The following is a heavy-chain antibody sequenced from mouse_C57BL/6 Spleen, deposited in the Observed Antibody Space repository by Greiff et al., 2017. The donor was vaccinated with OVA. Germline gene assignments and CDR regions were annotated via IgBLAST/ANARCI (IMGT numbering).Heavy chain of an antibody. J-gene: IGHJ3*01. CDR1: GFNIKNTY. D-gene: IGHD1-1*01. CDR2: IDPANGNT. V-gene: IGHV14-3*01. Sequence: EVKLVESVAELVRPGASVKLSCTASGFNIKNTYMHWVKQRPEQGLEWIGRIDPANGNTKYAPKFQGKATITADTSSNTAYLQLSSLTSEDTAIYYCARGYYRSNEGFAYWGQGTLVTVSA. CDR3: ARGYYRSNEGFAY.